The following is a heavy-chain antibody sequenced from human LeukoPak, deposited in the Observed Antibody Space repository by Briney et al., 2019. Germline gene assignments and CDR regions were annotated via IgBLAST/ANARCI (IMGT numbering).Heavy chain of an antibody. Sequence: SETLSLTCTVSGGSISSYYWSWIRQPPGKGLEWIGYIYYSGSTYYNPSLKSRVTISVDTSKNQFSLKLSSVTAADTAVYYCARATTTVTSYLDYWGQGTLVTVSS. D-gene: IGHD4-17*01. CDR3: ARATTTVTSYLDY. J-gene: IGHJ4*02. V-gene: IGHV4-59*12. CDR2: IYYSGST. CDR1: GGSISSYY.